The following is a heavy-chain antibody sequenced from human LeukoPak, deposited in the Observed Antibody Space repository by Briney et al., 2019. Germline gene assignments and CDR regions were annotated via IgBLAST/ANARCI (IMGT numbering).Heavy chain of an antibody. CDR2: ITGDGGGT. CDR3: AKEASSGNFVTIDC. Sequence: PGGSLRLSCAASGFTFRNYVMSWVRQTPEKGLEWVSAITGDGGGTNHADSVKGQFTIFRDNSKNTLYLQMNSLRAEDTAVYYCAKEASSGNFVTIDCWGQGALVTVSS. J-gene: IGHJ4*02. V-gene: IGHV3-23*01. D-gene: IGHD1-26*01. CDR1: GFTFRNYV.